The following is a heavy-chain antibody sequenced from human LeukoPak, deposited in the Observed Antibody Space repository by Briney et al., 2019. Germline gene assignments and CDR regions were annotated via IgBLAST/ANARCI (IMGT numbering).Heavy chain of an antibody. CDR2: ISGSGGST. CDR3: AKDHGSGSYLGFDY. Sequence: GGSLRLSCAASGFTFSSYTMSWVRQAPGRGLEWVSAISGSGGSTYYADSVKGRFTISRDNSKNTLYLQMNSLRAEDTAVYYCAKDHGSGSYLGFDYWGQGTLVTVSS. CDR1: GFTFSSYT. V-gene: IGHV3-23*01. D-gene: IGHD3-10*01. J-gene: IGHJ4*02.